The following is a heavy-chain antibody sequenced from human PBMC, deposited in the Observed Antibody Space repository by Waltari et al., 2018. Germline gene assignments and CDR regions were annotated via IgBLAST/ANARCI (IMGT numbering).Heavy chain of an antibody. CDR3: ATLGGSYGEYYFDY. D-gene: IGHD5-18*01. CDR1: GFTFSSYA. V-gene: IGHV3-23*03. J-gene: IGHJ4*02. CDR2: IYSGGSK. Sequence: EVQLLESGGGLVQPGGSLRLSCAASGFTFSSYAMSWVRQAPGKGLEWVSVIYSGGSKDYADSVKGRFTISRDNSKNTLYLQMNSLRAEDTAVYYCATLGGSYGEYYFDYWGQGTLVTVSS.